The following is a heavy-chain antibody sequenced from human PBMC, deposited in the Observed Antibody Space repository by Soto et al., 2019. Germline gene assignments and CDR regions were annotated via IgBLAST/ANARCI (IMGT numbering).Heavy chain of an antibody. V-gene: IGHV3-30*18. CDR1: GFTFSSYG. J-gene: IGHJ6*02. CDR3: AKVYNPLWFGELSSYYYYGMDV. Sequence: PGGSLRLSCAASGFTFSSYGRHWVRQAPGKGLEWVAVISYDGSNKYYADSVKGRFTISRDNSKNTLYLQMNSLRAEDTAVYYCAKVYNPLWFGELSSYYYYGMDVWGQGTTVTVSS. CDR2: ISYDGSNK. D-gene: IGHD3-10*01.